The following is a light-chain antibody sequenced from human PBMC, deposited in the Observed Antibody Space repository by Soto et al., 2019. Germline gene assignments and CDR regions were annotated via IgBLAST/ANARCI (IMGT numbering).Light chain of an antibody. V-gene: IGKV3-15*01. CDR2: GAS. CDR3: QHRSNWPGTWT. J-gene: IGKJ1*01. Sequence: EIVMTQSPATLSVSPGERATLSCSASQSVSSNLAWYQQKPCHALRLLIYGASTRATGIPARFSGSGSGTEFTLTITSLEPEDFAVYYCQHRSNWPGTWTFGQGTKVDI. CDR1: QSVSSN.